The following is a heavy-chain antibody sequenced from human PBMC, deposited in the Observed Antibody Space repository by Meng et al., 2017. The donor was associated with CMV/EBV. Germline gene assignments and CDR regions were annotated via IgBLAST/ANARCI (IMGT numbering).Heavy chain of an antibody. D-gene: IGHD2-15*01. J-gene: IGHJ6*02. V-gene: IGHV3-21*01. CDR3: ARGRANTFMWVERLPYCSGGSCYDPYYYYYGMDV. Sequence: GESLKISCAASGFTFSSYSMNWVRQAPGKGLEWVSSISSSSSYIYHADSVKGRFTISRDNAKNSLYLQMNSLRAEDTAVYYCARGRANTFMWVERLPYCSGGSCYDPYYYYYGMDVWGQGTTVTVSS. CDR2: ISSSSSYI. CDR1: GFTFSSYS.